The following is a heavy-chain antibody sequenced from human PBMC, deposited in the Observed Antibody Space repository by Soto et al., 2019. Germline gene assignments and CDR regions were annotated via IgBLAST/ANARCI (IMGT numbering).Heavy chain of an antibody. CDR2: IYWDDDK. J-gene: IGHJ4*02. CDR1: GFSLSTREVG. Sequence: SGPTLVNPTQTLTLTCSFSGFSLSTREVGVGWIRQPPGRALEWLALIYWDDDKRYRPSLKSRLTIVKDTSKNLVILIMTNMDPEDTATYYCAHRAYYYGSGSYYTHWGQGILVTVSS. V-gene: IGHV2-5*02. D-gene: IGHD3-10*01. CDR3: AHRAYYYGSGSYYTH.